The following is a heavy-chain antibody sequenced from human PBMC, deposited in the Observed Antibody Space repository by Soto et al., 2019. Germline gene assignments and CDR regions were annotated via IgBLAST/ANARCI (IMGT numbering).Heavy chain of an antibody. CDR3: ARPRASCSTSGCFPGHPFEF. Sequence: QVQLVESGGGVVQPGGSLRLSCIASGFTFTSYPMHWVRQAPGKGLEWVAFISFDGSKRDSADSVKGRFTISRDNSKNTLYLEMNNLAPEEKTVYYCARPRASCSTSGCFPGHPFEFWGQGTLLTVSS. CDR1: GFTFTSYP. CDR2: ISFDGSKR. J-gene: IGHJ4*02. V-gene: IGHV3-30-3*01. D-gene: IGHD6-25*01.